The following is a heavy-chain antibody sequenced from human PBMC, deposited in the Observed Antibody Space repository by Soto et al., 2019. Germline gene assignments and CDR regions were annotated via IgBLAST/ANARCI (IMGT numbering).Heavy chain of an antibody. CDR3: AKGLINGRWYAAD. V-gene: IGHV3-23*01. CDR1: GCTFSNYA. D-gene: IGHD6-13*01. Sequence: PGGSLRLSCAASGCTFSNYAMSWVRQAPGKGLEWVSGITDSGDGTYYADSVKGRFTISRDNSKNTMYLQMNNLRAEDTGVYYCAKGLINGRWYAADWGQGTLVTVSS. CDR2: ITDSGDGT. J-gene: IGHJ4*02.